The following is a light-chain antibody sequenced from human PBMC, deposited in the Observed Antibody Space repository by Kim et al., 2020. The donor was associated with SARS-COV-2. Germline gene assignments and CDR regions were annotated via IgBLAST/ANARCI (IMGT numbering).Light chain of an antibody. CDR3: CSYAGSSTYV. CDR2: EVT. CDR1: SSDVGNYNL. J-gene: IGLJ1*01. Sequence: GQSITISCTGTSSDVGNYNLVSWYQQHPGKAPKLMIYEVTKRPSGVPNRFSSSKSGNTASLTISGLQAEDEADYYCCSYAGSSTYVFGTGTKVTVL. V-gene: IGLV2-23*02.